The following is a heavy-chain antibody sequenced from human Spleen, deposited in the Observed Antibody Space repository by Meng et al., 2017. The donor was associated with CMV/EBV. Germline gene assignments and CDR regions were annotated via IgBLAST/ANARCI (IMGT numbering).Heavy chain of an antibody. J-gene: IGHJ3*02. CDR3: ARMGRLRDAFDI. Sequence: SGPTLVKPTQTLTLTCTFSGFSLSTTGMRASWIRQPPGKALEWLARIDWDDDKFYSTSLKTRLSISKDTSKNQVVLTMTNMDPVDTATYYCARMGRLRDAFDIWGQGTMVTVSS. CDR1: GFSLSTTGMR. CDR2: IDWDDDK. V-gene: IGHV2-70*04. D-gene: IGHD6-25*01.